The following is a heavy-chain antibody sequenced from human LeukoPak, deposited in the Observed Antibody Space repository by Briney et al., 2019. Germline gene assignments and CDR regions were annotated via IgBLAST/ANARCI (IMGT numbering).Heavy chain of an antibody. D-gene: IGHD3-22*01. CDR3: ASNYDSRGYYYFDY. CDR1: GGTFSSYA. V-gene: IGHV1-69*13. J-gene: IGHJ4*02. CDR2: IIPIFGTA. Sequence: ASVKVSCKASGGTFSSYAISWVRQAPGQGLEWMGGIIPIFGTANYAQKFQGRVTITADESTSTAYMELSSLRSEDTAVYYCASNYDSRGYYYFDYWGQGTLVTVSS.